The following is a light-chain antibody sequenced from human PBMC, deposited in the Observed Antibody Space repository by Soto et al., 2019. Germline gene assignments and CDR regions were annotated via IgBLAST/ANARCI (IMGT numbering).Light chain of an antibody. CDR1: QSVSISY. V-gene: IGKV3D-20*01. CDR3: PPYVCFPSP. J-gene: IGKJ2*01. Sequence: EIVLTQSPATLSLSPGERATLSCGASQSVSISYFAWYQQKPGLAPRLLLYDASSRAAGIPDRFSGSGSGTGFPINIRRLEPGGFAVELCPPYVCFPSPFCPGDKPEIK. CDR2: DAS.